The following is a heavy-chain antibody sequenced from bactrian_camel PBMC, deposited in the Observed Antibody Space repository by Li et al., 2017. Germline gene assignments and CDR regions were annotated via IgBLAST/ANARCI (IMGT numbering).Heavy chain of an antibody. J-gene: IGHJ4*01. CDR2: ISSNDAW. Sequence: QVQLVESGGGSAQAGGSLRLSCAASGRADILAYMGWFRQAPGRGREGLAAISSNDAWRYADTVKGRFIISKDANILNLQMNSLKPEDTATYYCAARREAIAWRLLFSERYYADWGQGTQVTVS. CDR1: GRADILAY. D-gene: IGHD2*01. CDR3: AARREAIAWRLLFSERYYAD. V-gene: IGHV3S53*01.